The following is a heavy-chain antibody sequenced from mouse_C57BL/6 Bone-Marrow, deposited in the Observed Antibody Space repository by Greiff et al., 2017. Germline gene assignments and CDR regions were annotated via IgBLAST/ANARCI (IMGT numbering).Heavy chain of an antibody. CDR3: ARGILLRYY. Sequence: EVHLVESGGGLVKPGGSLKLSCAASGFTFSSYAMSWVRQTPEKRLEWVATISDGGSYTYYPDNVKGRYTISRDNTKNNRYLQMSHLKSEDTAMXYCARGILLRYYWGRGTLVTVSA. J-gene: IGHJ3*01. CDR1: GFTFSSYA. CDR2: ISDGGSYT. V-gene: IGHV5-4*01. D-gene: IGHD1-1*01.